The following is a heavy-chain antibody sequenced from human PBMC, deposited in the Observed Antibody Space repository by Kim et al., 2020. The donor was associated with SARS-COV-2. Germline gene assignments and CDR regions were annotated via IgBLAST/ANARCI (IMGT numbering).Heavy chain of an antibody. CDR3: ARAGWHYGMDV. CDR1: GFTFSSYD. CDR2: IGTAGDT. D-gene: IGHD6-19*01. Sequence: GGSLRLSCAASGFTFSSYDMHWVRQATGKGLEWVSAIGTAGDTYYPGSVKGRFTITRENAKNCLYLQMNSLRVGDTAVYYCARAGWHYGMDVWGQGTTVTVSS. V-gene: IGHV3-13*04. J-gene: IGHJ6*02.